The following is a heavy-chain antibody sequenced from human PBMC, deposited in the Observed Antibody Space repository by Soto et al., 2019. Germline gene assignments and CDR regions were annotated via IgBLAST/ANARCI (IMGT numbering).Heavy chain of an antibody. CDR2: ISYDGSNK. J-gene: IGHJ4*02. D-gene: IGHD2-2*01. V-gene: IGHV3-30-3*01. CDR1: GFTFSSYA. Sequence: QVQLVESGGGVVQPGRSLRLSCAASGFTFSSYAMHWVRQAPGKGLEWVAVISYDGSNKYYADSVKGRFTTSRDNSKNTLYLQMNSLRAEDTAVYYCAVYCISTSCRWDYWGQGTLVTVSS. CDR3: AVYCISTSCRWDY.